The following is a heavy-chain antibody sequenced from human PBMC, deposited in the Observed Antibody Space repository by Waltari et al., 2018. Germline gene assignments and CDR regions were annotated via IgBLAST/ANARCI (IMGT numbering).Heavy chain of an antibody. V-gene: IGHV3-9*01. J-gene: IGHJ3*02. CDR3: AKALERFLGAFDI. D-gene: IGHD1-1*01. CDR1: GFTFDHYA. Sequence: EVQLVESGVGLVQPGRSLRLSCAASGFTFDHYAMHCVRQAPGKGLEWVSGISWNSGSIGYAESVKGRFTISRDNAKNSLYLQMNSMRAEDTALYYCAKALERFLGAFDIWGQGTMVTVSS. CDR2: ISWNSGSI.